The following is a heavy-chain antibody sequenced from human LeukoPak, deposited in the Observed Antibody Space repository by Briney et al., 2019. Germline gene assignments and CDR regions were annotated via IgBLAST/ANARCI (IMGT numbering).Heavy chain of an antibody. J-gene: IGHJ4*02. Sequence: SETLSLTCTVSGGSISSYYWSWIRQPAGKGLEWIGRIYTSGSTNYNPSLKSRVTMSVDTSKNQFSLKLSSVTAADTAVYYCARELWYYYDSSGYYTLFDYWGQGTLVTVSS. CDR2: IYTSGST. CDR1: GGSISSYY. V-gene: IGHV4-4*07. CDR3: ARELWYYYDSSGYYTLFDY. D-gene: IGHD3-22*01.